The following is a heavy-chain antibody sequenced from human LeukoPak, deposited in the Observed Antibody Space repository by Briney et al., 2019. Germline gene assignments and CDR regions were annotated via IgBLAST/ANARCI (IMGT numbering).Heavy chain of an antibody. D-gene: IGHD3-10*01. V-gene: IGHV4-39*01. CDR3: ALLWFGESNWFDP. CDR1: GGSISSSSYY. J-gene: IGHJ5*02. Sequence: SETLSLTCTVSGGSISSSSYYWGWIRQPPGKGLEWIGSIYYSGSTYYNPSHKGRVTISVDTSKSQFSLKLRSVTAADTAVYYCALLWFGESNWFDPWGQGTLVTVSS. CDR2: IYYSGST.